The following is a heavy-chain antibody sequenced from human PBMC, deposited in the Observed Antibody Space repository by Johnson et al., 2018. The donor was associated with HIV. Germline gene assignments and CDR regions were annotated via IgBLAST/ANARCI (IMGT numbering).Heavy chain of an antibody. Sequence: VQLVESGGGVVQPGRSLRLSCAASGFTFSTYAMHWVRQAPGKGLEWVGFIRSKAYGGTTEYAASVKGRFTVSRDDSKSIVYLQMNSLKTEDTAVYYCTGGRDLRAFDIWGQGTMVTVSS. V-gene: IGHV3-49*04. D-gene: IGHD2-21*02. J-gene: IGHJ3*02. CDR3: TGGRDLRAFDI. CDR2: IRSKAYGGTT. CDR1: GFTFSTYA.